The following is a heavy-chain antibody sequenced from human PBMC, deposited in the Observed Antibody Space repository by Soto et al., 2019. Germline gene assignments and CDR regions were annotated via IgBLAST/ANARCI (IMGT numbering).Heavy chain of an antibody. Sequence: QVQXQXSGPGLVRPSETRSLTCTVSGVSVTTGXDNWSWIGRPPGKGRELMGNIFFTGSTHYNPSLNNRVTMSVDTSKNQFSLTVPSVTAADTAVYYCARDGHGMDVWGQGTPVTVSS. CDR3: ARDGHGMDV. CDR1: GVSVTTGXDN. J-gene: IGHJ6*02. CDR2: IFFTGST. V-gene: IGHV4-61*01.